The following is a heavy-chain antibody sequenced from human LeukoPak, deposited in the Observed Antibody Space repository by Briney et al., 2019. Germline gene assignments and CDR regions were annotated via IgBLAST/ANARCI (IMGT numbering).Heavy chain of an antibody. CDR3: ARHQGYSYGLYYFDY. CDR2: IYHSGST. J-gene: IGHJ4*02. D-gene: IGHD5-18*01. V-gene: IGHV4-38-2*01. Sequence: PSETLSLTCAVSGYSISSGYYWGWIRQPPVKGLEWIGSIYHSGSTYYNPSLKSRVTISVDTSKNQFSLKLSSVTAEDTAVYYCARHQGYSYGLYYFDYWGQGTLVTVSS. CDR1: GYSISSGYY.